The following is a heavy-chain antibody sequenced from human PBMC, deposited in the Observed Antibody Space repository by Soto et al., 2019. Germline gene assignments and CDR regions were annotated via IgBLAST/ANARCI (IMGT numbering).Heavy chain of an antibody. J-gene: IGHJ5*02. V-gene: IGHV3-23*01. CDR1: GFTFSNYA. Sequence: GGSLRLSCAASGFTFSNYAMTWVRQAPRKGLEWVSAISGSGDSTYYADSVKGRFTISRDNSKNVLYLQMDSLRAEDTAVYYCAKHGGSARVVVTITLRWFDPWGQGTLVTVSS. D-gene: IGHD2-21*02. CDR2: ISGSGDST. CDR3: AKHGGSARVVVTITLRWFDP.